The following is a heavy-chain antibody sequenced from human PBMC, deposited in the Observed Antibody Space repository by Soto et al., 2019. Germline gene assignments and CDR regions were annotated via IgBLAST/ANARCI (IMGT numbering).Heavy chain of an antibody. CDR2: VNSDGTIT. CDR1: GFCFSNAW. J-gene: IGHJ5*02. V-gene: IGHV3-74*01. D-gene: IGHD2-21*01. CDR3: TRDQAYSSAA. Sequence: GGSLRLSCAASGFCFSNAWMHWVRQAPGKGLVWVSHVNSDGTITTYADSVKGRFTISRDNAKNTVYLQMNSLRVEDSAVYYCTRDQAYSSAAWGPGTPVTVSS.